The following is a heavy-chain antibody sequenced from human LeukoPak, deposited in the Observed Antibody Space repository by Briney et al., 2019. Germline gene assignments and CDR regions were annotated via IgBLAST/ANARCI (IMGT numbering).Heavy chain of an antibody. CDR1: GGTFSSYA. Sequence: SVKVSCKASGGTFSSYAISWVRQAPGQGLEWKGRIIPIFGTANYAQKFQGRVTITTDEATSTAYMELSSRRSEDAAVDYCARLGAGYCSGGSCYAGDFDYWGQGTLVTVSS. CDR2: IIPIFGTA. D-gene: IGHD2-15*01. V-gene: IGHV1-69*05. J-gene: IGHJ4*02. CDR3: ARLGAGYCSGGSCYAGDFDY.